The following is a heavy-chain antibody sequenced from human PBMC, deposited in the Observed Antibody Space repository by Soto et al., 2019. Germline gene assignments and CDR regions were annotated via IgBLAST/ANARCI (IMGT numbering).Heavy chain of an antibody. CDR1: GFSFPRFG. J-gene: IGHJ6*02. Sequence: QVQLVESGGGVVQPGRSLRLSCAASGFSFPRFGMHWVRQAPGKGLEWVALITYEGSQIYYADAVKGRFTISRDKGDNTLSLQIDNLRTEDTATYFCAKGRGEMNWANYYGLDVWGQGTTVTVSS. CDR3: AKGRGEMNWANYYGLDV. CDR2: ITYEGSQI. D-gene: IGHD7-27*01. V-gene: IGHV3-30*18.